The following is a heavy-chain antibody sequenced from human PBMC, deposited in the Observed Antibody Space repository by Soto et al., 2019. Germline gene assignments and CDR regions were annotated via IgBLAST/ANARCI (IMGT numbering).Heavy chain of an antibody. D-gene: IGHD6-6*01. Sequence: SETLSLTCTVSGGSISSYYWSWIRQPAGKGLEWIGRIYSSGSTNYNPSLKSRVTMSVDTSKNQFSLKLNSVTAADTAVYYCARELSRSSGWYCYGMGVWGKRTTVTVSA. CDR3: ARELSRSSGWYCYGMGV. V-gene: IGHV4-4*07. CDR1: GGSISSYY. CDR2: IYSSGST. J-gene: IGHJ6*04.